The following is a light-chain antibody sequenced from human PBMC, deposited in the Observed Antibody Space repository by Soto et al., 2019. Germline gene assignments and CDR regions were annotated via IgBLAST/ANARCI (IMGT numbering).Light chain of an antibody. V-gene: IGLV2-8*01. J-gene: IGLJ2*01. CDR2: EVN. CDR3: TSYAGNNILL. CDR1: SSDVGGYNY. Sequence: QSVLTQPPSASGSPGQSVTISCTGTSSDVGGYNYVSWYQQHPGKAPKVMISEVNKRPSGVPDRFSGSKSGNTASLTVSGLQAEDEADYYCTSYAGNNILLFGGGTKLTVL.